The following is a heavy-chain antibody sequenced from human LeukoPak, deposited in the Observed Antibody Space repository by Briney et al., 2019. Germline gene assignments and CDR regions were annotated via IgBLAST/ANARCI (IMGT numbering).Heavy chain of an antibody. CDR3: ARESWYRFEY. V-gene: IGHV3-11*04. D-gene: IGHD6-13*01. CDR1: GFFFSDYY. CDR2: MSSDGSPN. Sequence: PGGSLRLSCAASGFFFSDYYMSWIRQTPGKGLEWIAYMSSDGSPNKYADSVKGRFTMSGDNVQNSVHPQMNNLRVDDTAIYYCARESWYRFEYWGQGTVVTVSS. J-gene: IGHJ4*02.